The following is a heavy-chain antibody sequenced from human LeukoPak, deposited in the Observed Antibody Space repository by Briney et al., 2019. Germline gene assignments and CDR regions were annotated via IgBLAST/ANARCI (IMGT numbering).Heavy chain of an antibody. CDR1: GFTFSSYA. CDR3: AKDYTYYDSSGYYYIDASDI. J-gene: IGHJ3*02. Sequence: GGPLRLSCAASGFTFSSYAMSWVRQAPGKGLEWVSAISGSGGSTYYADSVKGRFTISRDNSKNTLYLQMNSLRAEDTAVYYCAKDYTYYDSSGYYYIDASDIWGQGTMVTVSS. D-gene: IGHD3-22*01. V-gene: IGHV3-23*01. CDR2: ISGSGGST.